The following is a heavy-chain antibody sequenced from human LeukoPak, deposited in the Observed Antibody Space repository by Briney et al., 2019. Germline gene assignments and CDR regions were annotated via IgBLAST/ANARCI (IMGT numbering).Heavy chain of an antibody. Sequence: ASVKVSCKASGGTFSSYAISWVRQAPGQGLEWMGWINPNSGGTNYAQKFQGRVTMTRDTSISTAYMELSRLRSDDTAVYYCARVYSGYFYYFDYWGQGTLVTVSS. J-gene: IGHJ4*02. V-gene: IGHV1-2*02. D-gene: IGHD5-12*01. CDR1: GGTFSSYA. CDR3: ARVYSGYFYYFDY. CDR2: INPNSGGT.